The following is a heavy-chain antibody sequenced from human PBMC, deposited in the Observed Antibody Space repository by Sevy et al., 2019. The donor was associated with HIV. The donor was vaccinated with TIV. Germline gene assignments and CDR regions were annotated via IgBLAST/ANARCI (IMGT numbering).Heavy chain of an antibody. D-gene: IGHD6-19*01. V-gene: IGHV3-33*01. CDR3: ARESGSDWYFDY. Sequence: GGSLRLSCAASGFTFSNYAMHWVRQAPGKGLEWVAAIWNDGSKKYYAGSVKGRLIVSRDNSKSTLSLQMNSLSVEDTAVYYCARESGSDWYFDYWGQGSLVTVSS. CDR2: IWNDGSKK. J-gene: IGHJ4*02. CDR1: GFTFSNYA.